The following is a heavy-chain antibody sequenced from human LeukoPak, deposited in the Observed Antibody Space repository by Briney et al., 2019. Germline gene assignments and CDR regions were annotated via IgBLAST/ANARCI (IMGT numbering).Heavy chain of an antibody. Sequence: GGSLRLSCAASGFTFSSYWMSWVRQAPGKGLEWVAVIWYDGSNKYYADSVKGRFTISRDNSKNTLYLQMNSLRAEDTAVYYCARDYSGFDYWGQGTLVTVSS. CDR1: GFTFSSYW. J-gene: IGHJ4*02. CDR2: IWYDGSNK. V-gene: IGHV3-33*08. CDR3: ARDYSGFDY. D-gene: IGHD1-26*01.